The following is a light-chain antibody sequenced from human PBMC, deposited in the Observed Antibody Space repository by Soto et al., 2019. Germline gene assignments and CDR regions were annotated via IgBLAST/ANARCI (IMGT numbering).Light chain of an antibody. V-gene: IGLV2-8*01. Sequence: HSVLTHPPSASGSPGQSVTISCTGTSSDVGGYNYVSWYQQHPGKAPKLMIYEVSKRPSGVPDRFSGSKSGNTASLTVSGLQAEDEADYYCSSYAGSNNLGVFGTGTKVTVL. CDR2: EVS. CDR3: SSYAGSNNLGV. J-gene: IGLJ1*01. CDR1: SSDVGGYNY.